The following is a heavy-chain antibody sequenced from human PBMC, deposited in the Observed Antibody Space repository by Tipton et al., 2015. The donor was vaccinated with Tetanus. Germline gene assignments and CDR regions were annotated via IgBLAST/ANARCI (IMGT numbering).Heavy chain of an antibody. CDR2: ITSDIQTI. D-gene: IGHD5-24*01. V-gene: IGHV3-48*01. CDR1: GFTFDDYA. CDR3: ATTGRERWLPMIFDS. J-gene: IGHJ4*01. Sequence: SLRLSCAASGFTFDDYAMSWVRQAPGKGLEWVSYITSDIQTIKYADSVKGRFTISRDNGRGTLFLQMNSLRAEDTAVYYCATTGRERWLPMIFDSWGRGTLVTVSS.